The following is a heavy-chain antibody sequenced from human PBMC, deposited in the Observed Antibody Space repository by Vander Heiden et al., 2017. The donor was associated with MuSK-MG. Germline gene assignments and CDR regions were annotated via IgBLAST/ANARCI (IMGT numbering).Heavy chain of an antibody. V-gene: IGHV3-23*01. Sequence: EVQLLESGGGLVQPGGSLRLSCAASGFTFSSYAMSWVRQAPGKGLEWVSAISGRGGSTDYADSVKGRFTISRENSKNTLYMKMKSLRAEDTAVDYCGQGLPTDYWGQGTMVTVYS. CDR2: ISGRGGST. CDR3: GQGLPTDY. J-gene: IGHJ4*02. CDR1: GFTFSSYA.